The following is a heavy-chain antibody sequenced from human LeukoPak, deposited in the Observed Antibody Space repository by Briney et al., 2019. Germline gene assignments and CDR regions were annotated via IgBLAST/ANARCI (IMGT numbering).Heavy chain of an antibody. CDR1: GFTFSSYS. V-gene: IGHV3-21*01. Sequence: GRSLRLSCAASGFTFSSYSMTWVRQAPGKGLEWVSSISSSSSYIYYADSVKGRFTISRDNAKNSLYLQMNSLRAEDTAVYYCARDGNTAYSSGWPDAFDIWGQGTMVTVSS. CDR2: ISSSSSYI. J-gene: IGHJ3*02. CDR3: ARDGNTAYSSGWPDAFDI. D-gene: IGHD6-19*01.